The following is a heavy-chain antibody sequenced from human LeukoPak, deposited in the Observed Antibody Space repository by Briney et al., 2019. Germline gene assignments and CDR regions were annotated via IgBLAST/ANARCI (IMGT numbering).Heavy chain of an antibody. CDR3: AKETTEWELQSSFDY. D-gene: IGHD1-26*01. CDR1: GFTFSSYG. CDR2: ISYDVSNK. V-gene: IGHV3-30*18. Sequence: AGGSLRLSCAASGFTFSSYGMHWVRQAPGKGLEWVAVISYDVSNKYYADSVKGRFTISRDNSKNTLYLQMNSLRAEDTAVYYCAKETTEWELQSSFDYWGQGTLVTVSS. J-gene: IGHJ4*02.